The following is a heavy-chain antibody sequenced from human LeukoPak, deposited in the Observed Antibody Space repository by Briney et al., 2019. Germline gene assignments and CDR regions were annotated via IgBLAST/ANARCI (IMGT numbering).Heavy chain of an antibody. CDR3: AKDRMTGVVGARAFDY. J-gene: IGHJ4*02. CDR1: GFTFDDYA. D-gene: IGHD1-26*01. V-gene: IGHV3-43*02. Sequence: WGSLRLSCAASGFTFDDYAIHWVRQAPGKGLEWVSRISRDGGSTYYADSVKGRFTISRDNSKNSLYLQMNSLRTEDTGLYYCAKDRMTGVVGARAFDYWGQGTLVTVSS. CDR2: ISRDGGST.